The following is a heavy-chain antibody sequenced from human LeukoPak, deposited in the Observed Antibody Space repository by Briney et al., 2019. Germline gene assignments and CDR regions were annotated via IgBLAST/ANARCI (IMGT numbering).Heavy chain of an antibody. CDR2: ISWNSGSI. V-gene: IGHV3-9*01. Sequence: PGGSLRLSCAASGFTFDDYAMHWVRQAPGKGLEWVSGISWNSGSIGYADSVKGRFTISRDNAKNSLYLQMNSLRAEDTALYYCAKDLYSGYDPGYYFDYWGQGTLVTVSS. D-gene: IGHD5-12*01. CDR3: AKDLYSGYDPGYYFDY. CDR1: GFTFDDYA. J-gene: IGHJ4*02.